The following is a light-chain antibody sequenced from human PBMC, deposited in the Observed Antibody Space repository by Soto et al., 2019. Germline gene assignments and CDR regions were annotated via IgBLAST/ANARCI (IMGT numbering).Light chain of an antibody. CDR1: QSVSSNY. CDR3: QQRSNWPWT. J-gene: IGKJ1*01. CDR2: GAS. Sequence: EIVMTQSPGTLSLSPGETATLSCRASQSVSSNYVAWFHQKPGQAPRLLIYGASSRATGIPARFSGSGSGTDFTLTISSLEPEDFAVYYCQQRSNWPWTFGQGTKVDI. V-gene: IGKV3D-20*02.